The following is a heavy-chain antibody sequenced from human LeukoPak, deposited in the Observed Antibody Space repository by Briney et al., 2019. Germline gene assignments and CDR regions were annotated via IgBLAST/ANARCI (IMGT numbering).Heavy chain of an antibody. CDR3: ARDNGSGGTYYFEY. V-gene: IGHV3-30-3*01. D-gene: IGHD2-15*01. CDR1: GFTFSSYA. J-gene: IGHJ4*02. CDR2: ISYDGSNK. Sequence: GGSLRLSCAASGFTFSSYAMHWVRQAPGKGLEWVAVISYDGSNKYYADSVKGRFTISRDNSKNTLYLQMNSLRAEDTAVYYCARDNGSGGTYYFEYWGQGTLVTVSS.